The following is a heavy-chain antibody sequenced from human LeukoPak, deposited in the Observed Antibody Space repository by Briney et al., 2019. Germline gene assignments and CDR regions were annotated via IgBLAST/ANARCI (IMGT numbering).Heavy chain of an antibody. D-gene: IGHD3-10*01. CDR2: INHSGST. J-gene: IGHJ5*02. CDR1: GGSLSGYY. Sequence: SETLSLTCAVYGGSLSGYYWSWIRQPPGKGLEWIGEINHSGSTNYNPSLKSRVAISVDTSKNQFSLKLSSVTAADTAVYSCARHLLYVSGWFDPWGQGTLVTVSS. CDR3: ARHLLYVSGWFDP. V-gene: IGHV4-34*01.